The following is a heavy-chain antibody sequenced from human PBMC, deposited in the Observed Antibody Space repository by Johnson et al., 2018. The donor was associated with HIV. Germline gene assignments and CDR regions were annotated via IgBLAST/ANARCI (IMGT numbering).Heavy chain of an antibody. J-gene: IGHJ3*02. CDR3: ARAIAAAGTVGVDAFDI. V-gene: IGHV3-23*04. Sequence: VQLVESGGGLVQPGGSLRLSCAASGFTFSSYAMSWVRQAPGKGLEWVSAISGSGGSTYYADSVKGRFTISRDNSKNTLYLQMNSLRAEDTAVYYCARAIAAAGTVGVDAFDIWGQGTMVTVSS. D-gene: IGHD6-13*01. CDR2: ISGSGGST. CDR1: GFTFSSYA.